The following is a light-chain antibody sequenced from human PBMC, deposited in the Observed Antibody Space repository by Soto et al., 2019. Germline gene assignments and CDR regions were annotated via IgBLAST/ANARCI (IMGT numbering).Light chain of an antibody. Sequence: EIVLTQCPGTLSLSPGERATLSCRASQSVSSYLAWYQQKPGQAPRLLIYGASSRATGIPDRFSASGSGTDFTLTISRLEPEDFAVYYCQQYGSSSRTFGQGTKVEIK. CDR2: GAS. J-gene: IGKJ1*01. CDR1: QSVSSY. CDR3: QQYGSSSRT. V-gene: IGKV3-20*01.